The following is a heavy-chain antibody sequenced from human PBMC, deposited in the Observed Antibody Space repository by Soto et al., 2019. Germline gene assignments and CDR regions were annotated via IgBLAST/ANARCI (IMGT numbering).Heavy chain of an antibody. D-gene: IGHD3-3*01. V-gene: IGHV3-30*03. J-gene: IGHJ4*02. Sequence: GGSLRLSCAAAGFTFSSYGMHWVRQAPGKGLEWVAVISYDGSNKYYADSVKGRFTISRDNSKNTLYLQMNSLRAEDTAVYYCARYEALDYWGQGTLVTVSS. CDR3: ARYEALDY. CDR1: GFTFSSYG. CDR2: ISYDGSNK.